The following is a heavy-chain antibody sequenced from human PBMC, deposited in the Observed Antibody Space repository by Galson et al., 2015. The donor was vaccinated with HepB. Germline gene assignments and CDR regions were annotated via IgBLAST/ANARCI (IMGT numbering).Heavy chain of an antibody. CDR1: GYSFTSYW. CDR3: ARRADSSGYSYYFDY. Sequence: QSGAEVKKPGESLKISCKGSGYSFTSYWIGWVRQMPGKGLEWMGIIYPGDSDTRYSPSFQGQVTISADKSISTAYLQWSSLKASDTAMYYCARRADSSGYSYYFDYWGQGTLVTVSS. V-gene: IGHV5-51*01. CDR2: IYPGDSDT. D-gene: IGHD3-22*01. J-gene: IGHJ4*02.